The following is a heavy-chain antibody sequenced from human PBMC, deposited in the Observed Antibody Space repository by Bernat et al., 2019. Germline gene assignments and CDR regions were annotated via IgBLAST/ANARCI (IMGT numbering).Heavy chain of an antibody. CDR2: ISYDGSNK. D-gene: IGHD5-18*01. CDR1: GFTFSSYG. Sequence: QVQLVESGGGVVQPGRSLRLSCAASGFTFSSYGMHWVRQAPGKGLEWVAVISYDGSNKYYADSMKGRFTISRDNSKNTLYLQMNSLRAEDTAVYYCAKDQYSYGYVDYWGQGTLVTVSS. CDR3: AKDQYSYGYVDY. J-gene: IGHJ4*02. V-gene: IGHV3-30*18.